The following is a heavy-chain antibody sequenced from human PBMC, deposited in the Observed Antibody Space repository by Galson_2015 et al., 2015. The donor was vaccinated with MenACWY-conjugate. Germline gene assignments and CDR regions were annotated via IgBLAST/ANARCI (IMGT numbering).Heavy chain of an antibody. D-gene: IGHD2-15*01. Sequence: SLRLSCAASGFTFSSYAMHWVRQAPGKGLEWVAVISYNGNNKYYADSVKGRFTISRDSSKNTLYLQMNSLRAEDTAVYYCAKDLTRYCSGGSCDNFDYWGQGTLVTVSS. CDR2: ISYNGNNK. CDR3: AKDLTRYCSGGSCDNFDY. J-gene: IGHJ4*02. V-gene: IGHV3-30-3*01. CDR1: GFTFSSYA.